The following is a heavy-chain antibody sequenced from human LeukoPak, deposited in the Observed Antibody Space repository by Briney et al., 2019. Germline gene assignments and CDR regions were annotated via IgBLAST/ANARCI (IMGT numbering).Heavy chain of an antibody. V-gene: IGHV4-39*01. CDR1: GGSISSSSYY. CDR3: AGASDYGDYADYFDY. Sequence: SETLSLTCTVSGGSISSSSYYWGWIRQPPGKGLEWIGSIYYSGSTYYNPSLKSRVTISVDTSKNQFSLKLSSVTAADTAVYYCAGASDYGDYADYFDYWGQGTLVTVSS. J-gene: IGHJ4*02. D-gene: IGHD4-17*01. CDR2: IYYSGST.